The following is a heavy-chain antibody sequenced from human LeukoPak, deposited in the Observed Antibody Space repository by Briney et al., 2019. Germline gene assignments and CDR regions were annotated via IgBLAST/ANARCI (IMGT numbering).Heavy chain of an antibody. V-gene: IGHV3-23*01. Sequence: GGSLRLSCAASGVTLSTYAMSRARQAPGKGLEWVSGISSSGSGDNTYYADSVKGRFTISRDSSKNTLFLHMNTLRAEDTAIYYCAKDRTVGASCWYFDLWGRGTLVTVSS. D-gene: IGHD1-26*01. CDR1: GVTLSTYA. J-gene: IGHJ2*01. CDR2: ISSSGSGDNT. CDR3: AKDRTVGASCWYFDL.